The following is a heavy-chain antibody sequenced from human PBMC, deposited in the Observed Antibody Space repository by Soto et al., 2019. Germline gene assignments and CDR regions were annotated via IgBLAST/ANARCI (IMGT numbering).Heavy chain of an antibody. CDR2: IYWDDDK. CDR3: SHSSSDSIGY. Sequence: QITLKESGPTLVKPTQTLTLTCTFSGFSLTTSGVAVGWIRQSPGKALERPALIYWDDDKRYSPSLRSRLTITNDTPKTQVGLRITNRDPVETATYYCSHSSSDSIGYWGLGTLVTVSS. D-gene: IGHD2-21*02. CDR1: GFSLTTSGVA. V-gene: IGHV2-5*02. J-gene: IGHJ4*01.